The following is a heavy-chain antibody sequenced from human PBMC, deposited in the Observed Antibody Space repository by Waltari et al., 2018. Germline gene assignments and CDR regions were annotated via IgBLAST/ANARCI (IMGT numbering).Heavy chain of an antibody. CDR2: IIPNTGIA. CDR3: ARASSSWYGN. CDR1: GGTFSSYT. V-gene: IGHV1-69*02. J-gene: IGHJ4*02. Sequence: QVQLVQSGAEVKKPGSSVKVSCKASGGTFSSYTISWVRQAPGQGLEWMGRIIPNTGIANYAQKFQGRVTITADKSTSTAYMELSSLRSEDTAVYYCARASSSWYGNWGQGTLVTVSS. D-gene: IGHD6-13*01.